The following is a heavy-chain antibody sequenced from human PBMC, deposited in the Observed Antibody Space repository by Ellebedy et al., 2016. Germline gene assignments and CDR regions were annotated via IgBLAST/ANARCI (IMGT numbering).Heavy chain of an antibody. J-gene: IGHJ4*02. CDR1: GASISGNY. D-gene: IGHD6-19*01. CDR2: ISFSGFS. CDR3: ARVEPYSRGRGGFDY. V-gene: IGHV4-59*08. Sequence: SETLSLTCSVSGASISGNYWSWIRQSPGKGLEWIGYISFSGFSKYNPSLRSRVTISADTSKNQFSLRLSSVTAADTAVYYCARVEPYSRGRGGFDYWGQGTLVTVSS.